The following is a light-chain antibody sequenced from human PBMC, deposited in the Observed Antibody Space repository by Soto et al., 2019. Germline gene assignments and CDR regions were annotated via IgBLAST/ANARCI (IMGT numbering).Light chain of an antibody. J-gene: IGKJ3*01. CDR2: DAS. CDR1: QSVSSY. CDR3: QQRSNWPPL. Sequence: EIVLTQYPATLSLSPGERATLSCRASQSVSSYLAWYQQKPGQAPRLLIYDASNRATGIPARCSGSGSGTDFTLTISSLEPEDFADYYCQQRSNWPPLVGPGTIVDIK. V-gene: IGKV3-11*01.